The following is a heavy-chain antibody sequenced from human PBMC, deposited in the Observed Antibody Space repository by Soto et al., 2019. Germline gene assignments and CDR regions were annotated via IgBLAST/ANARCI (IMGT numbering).Heavy chain of an antibody. CDR2: VSHDGRNT. J-gene: IGHJ5*02. D-gene: IGHD5-12*01. CDR3: ARDVDRTSHLNWFDP. Sequence: GGSLRLSCAASGFPFSDYAMHWVRQAPGKGLEWVAVVSHDGRNTHYADSVKGRFTISRDSSKNTVYLQMDSLKVEDTAVYYCARDVDRTSHLNWFDPWGQGVMVTVSS. CDR1: GFPFSDYA. V-gene: IGHV3-30*03.